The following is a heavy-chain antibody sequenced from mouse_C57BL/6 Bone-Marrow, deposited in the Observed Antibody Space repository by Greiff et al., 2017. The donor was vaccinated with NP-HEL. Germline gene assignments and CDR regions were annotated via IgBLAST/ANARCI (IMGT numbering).Heavy chain of an antibody. D-gene: IGHD2-3*01. CDR1: GFTFSSYA. Sequence: EVKLVESGGGLVKPGGSLKLSCAASGFTFSSYAMSWVRQTPEKRLAWVATISDGGSYTYYPDNVKGRFTISRDNAKNNLYLQMSHLKSDDTAMYYCARGNDGYYVGWFAYWGQGTLVTVSA. V-gene: IGHV5-4*03. CDR3: ARGNDGYYVGWFAY. J-gene: IGHJ3*01. CDR2: ISDGGSYT.